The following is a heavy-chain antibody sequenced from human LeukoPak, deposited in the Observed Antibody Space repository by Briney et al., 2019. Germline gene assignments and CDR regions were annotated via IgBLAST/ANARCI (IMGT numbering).Heavy chain of an antibody. CDR1: GGSISSYY. V-gene: IGHV4-59*01. D-gene: IGHD4-23*01. CDR3: ARETPSTTVVTFGAFDI. Sequence: SETLSLTCTVSGGSISSYYWSWIRQPPGKGLEWIGYIYYSGSTNYNPSLKSRVTISVDTSKNQFSLKLSSVTAADTAVYYCARETPSTTVVTFGAFDIWGQGTMVTVSS. J-gene: IGHJ3*02. CDR2: IYYSGST.